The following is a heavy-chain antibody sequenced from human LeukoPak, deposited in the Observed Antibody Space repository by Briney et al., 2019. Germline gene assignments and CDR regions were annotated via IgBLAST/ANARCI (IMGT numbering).Heavy chain of an antibody. CDR2: NYQSGVA. J-gene: IGHJ3*02. V-gene: IGHV4-39*01. CDR3: ARQGGYCTTGSCYSRANAFDM. CDR1: GGSVSSRNYY. D-gene: IGHD2-15*01. Sequence: SETLSLTCNVSGGSVSSRNYYWAWIRQPPGRGLEWMGSNYQSGVAHYNPSRRSRVTISVDKSTNQFSLKLSSVTAADTALYYCARQGGYCTTGSCYSRANAFDMWGQGILVTVSS.